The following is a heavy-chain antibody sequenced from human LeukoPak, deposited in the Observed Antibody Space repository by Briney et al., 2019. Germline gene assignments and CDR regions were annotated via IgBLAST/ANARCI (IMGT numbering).Heavy chain of an antibody. CDR2: ISSSSSTI. V-gene: IGHV3-48*04. Sequence: GGSLRLSCAASGFTFSSYSMNWVRQAPRKGLEWVSYISSSSSTIYYADSVNGRFTISRDNAKNSLYLQMNSLRAEDTAVYYCARGYRGSSWYSDCWGQGTLVTVSS. J-gene: IGHJ4*02. CDR3: ARGYRGSSWYSDC. CDR1: GFTFSSYS. D-gene: IGHD6-13*01.